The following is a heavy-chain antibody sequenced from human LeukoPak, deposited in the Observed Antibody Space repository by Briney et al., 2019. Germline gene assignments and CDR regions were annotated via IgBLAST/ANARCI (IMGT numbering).Heavy chain of an antibody. V-gene: IGHV4-59*01. CDR1: GVPISTYY. CDR2: VYYNGDI. CDR3: ATTWYYDSRGYLFDD. Sequence: SETLSLTCSVSGVPISTYYWSWLRQSPGKGLEWIAYVYYNGDIMYNPSLKRRVTISLDTSKNQFSLSMTSVTAADTAVYFCATTWYYDSRGYLFDDWGHGTLVTVSS. J-gene: IGHJ4*01. D-gene: IGHD3-22*01.